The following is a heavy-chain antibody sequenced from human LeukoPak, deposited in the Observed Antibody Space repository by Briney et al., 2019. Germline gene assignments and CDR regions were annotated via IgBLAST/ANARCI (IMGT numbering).Heavy chain of an antibody. CDR1: GFTFSDYY. J-gene: IGHJ6*03. D-gene: IGHD3-3*01. CDR3: ASGASSYDFWSGYYYYYMDV. CDR2: ISSSGSTI. V-gene: IGHV3-11*04. Sequence: GGSLRLSCAASGFTFSDYYMSWIRQAPGKGLEWVSYISSSGSTIYYADSVKGRFTISRDNAKNSLYLQMNSLRAEDTAVYYCASGASSYDFWSGYYYYYMDVWGKGTTVTVSS.